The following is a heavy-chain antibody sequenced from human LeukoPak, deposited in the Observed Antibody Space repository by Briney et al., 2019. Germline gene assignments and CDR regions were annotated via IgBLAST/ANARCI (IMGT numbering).Heavy chain of an antibody. CDR2: ISGSGGTT. V-gene: IGHV3-23*01. CDR1: GFTFSNYA. D-gene: IGHD1-26*01. J-gene: IGHJ4*02. Sequence: GGSLRLSCAASGFTFSNYAMSWVRQAPGKGLEWVSGISGSGGTTYYADSVKGRFTISRDNAKNSLYLQMNSLRAEDTAVYYCARDDGSYSRSPGFDNWGQGTLVTVSS. CDR3: ARDDGSYSRSPGFDN.